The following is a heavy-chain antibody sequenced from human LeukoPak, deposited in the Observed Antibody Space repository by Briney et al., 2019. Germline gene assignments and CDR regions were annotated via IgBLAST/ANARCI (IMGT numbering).Heavy chain of an antibody. D-gene: IGHD3-10*01. CDR2: ISGSGSST. CDR3: AKDLWFGELATAPFDY. Sequence: GGSLRLSCEASGFTFSNYAMSWVCQAPGKGLEWVSDISGSGSSTYYADSVKGRFTISRDNSKNTLYLQMNSLRAEDTAVYYCAKDLWFGELATAPFDYWGQGTLVTVSS. CDR1: GFTFSNYA. J-gene: IGHJ4*02. V-gene: IGHV3-23*01.